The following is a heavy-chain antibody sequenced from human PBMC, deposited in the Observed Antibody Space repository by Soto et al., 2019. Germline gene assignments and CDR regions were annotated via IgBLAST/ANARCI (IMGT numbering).Heavy chain of an antibody. Sequence: PGGSLRLSCAASGFTFSSYAMSWVRQAPGMGLEWVSAISGSGGSTYYADSVKGRFTISRDNSKNTLYPQMNSLRAEDTAVYYCAKDLASYSSWGGALDYWGQGTLVTVS. V-gene: IGHV3-23*01. J-gene: IGHJ4*02. CDR1: GFTFSSYA. CDR3: AKDLASYSSWGGALDY. D-gene: IGHD6-6*01. CDR2: ISGSGGST.